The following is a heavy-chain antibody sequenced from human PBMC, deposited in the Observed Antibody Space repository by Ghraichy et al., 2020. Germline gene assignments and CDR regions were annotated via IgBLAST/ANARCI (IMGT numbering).Heavy chain of an antibody. Sequence: SQTLSLTCAISGDSVSGNSAAWNWIRQSPSRGLEWLGRTYYRSKWYTDYAVSVKSRITINRDTSKNQFSLQLNSVTPEDTAVYYCARDRTYYYGSGSAPYEWSYGMDVCGQGTTVAVSS. CDR2: TYYRSKWYT. D-gene: IGHD3-10*01. J-gene: IGHJ6*02. V-gene: IGHV6-1*01. CDR3: ARDRTYYYGSGSAPYEWSYGMDV. CDR1: GDSVSGNSAA.